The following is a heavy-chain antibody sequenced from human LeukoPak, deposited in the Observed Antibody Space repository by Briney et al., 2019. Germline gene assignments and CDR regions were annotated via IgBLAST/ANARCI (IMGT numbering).Heavy chain of an antibody. CDR3: AREVAAGTFYYYYYMDV. D-gene: IGHD6-13*01. Sequence: PGGSLRLSCAVSGFTFSNYRMHWVRQAPGKGLVWVSRINSDDSSTSYADSVKGRFTISRDNAKNTLYLQMNSLRAEDTAVYYCAREVAAGTFYYYYYMDVWGKGTTVTVSS. CDR1: GFTFSNYR. V-gene: IGHV3-74*01. CDR2: INSDDSST. J-gene: IGHJ6*03.